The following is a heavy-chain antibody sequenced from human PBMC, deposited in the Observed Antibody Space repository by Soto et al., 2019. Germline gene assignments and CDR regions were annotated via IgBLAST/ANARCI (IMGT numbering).Heavy chain of an antibody. CDR1: GFTFSSYG. J-gene: IGHJ4*02. CDR3: AKDGMYSSGWYTPLDY. CDR2: ISYDGSNK. V-gene: IGHV3-30*18. Sequence: HPGGSLRLSCAASGFTFSSYGMHWVRQAPGKGLEWVAVISYDGSNKYYADSVKGRFTISRDNSKNTLYLQMNSLRAEDTAVYYCAKDGMYSSGWYTPLDYWGQGT. D-gene: IGHD6-19*01.